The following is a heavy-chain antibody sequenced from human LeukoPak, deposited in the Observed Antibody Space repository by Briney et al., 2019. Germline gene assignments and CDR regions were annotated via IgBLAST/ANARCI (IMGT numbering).Heavy chain of an antibody. Sequence: PSETLSLTCTVSGGSISSGDYYWSWIRQPPGKGLEWIGYIYYSGSTYYNPSLKSRVTISVDTSKNQFSLKLTSVTAADTAVYYCARGYYYDSSGYPYYFDYWGQGTLATVSS. D-gene: IGHD3-22*01. CDR3: ARGYYYDSSGYPYYFDY. V-gene: IGHV4-30-4*01. CDR1: GGSISSGDYY. CDR2: IYYSGST. J-gene: IGHJ4*02.